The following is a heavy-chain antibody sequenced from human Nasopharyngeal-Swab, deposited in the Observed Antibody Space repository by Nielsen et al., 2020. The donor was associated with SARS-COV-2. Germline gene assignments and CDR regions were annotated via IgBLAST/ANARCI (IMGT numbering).Heavy chain of an antibody. J-gene: IGHJ4*02. CDR3: ARAPPPYYDHAFFDY. V-gene: IGHV1-69*13. D-gene: IGHD3-3*01. CDR1: GGTFSSYA. Sequence: SVKVSCKASGGTFSSYAISWVRQAPGQGLEWMGGIIPIFGTANYAQKFQGRVTITADESTSTAYMELSNLRSEDTAVYYCARAPPPYYDHAFFDYWGQGTLVTVSS. CDR2: IIPIFGTA.